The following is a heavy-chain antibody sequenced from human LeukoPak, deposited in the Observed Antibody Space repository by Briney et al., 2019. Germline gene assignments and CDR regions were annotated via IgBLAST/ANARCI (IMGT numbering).Heavy chain of an antibody. CDR2: IIPILGIA. CDR3: ARGGYGYPFDY. CDR1: GGTSSSYT. J-gene: IGHJ4*02. Sequence: GASVKVSCKASGGTSSSYTISWVRQAPGQGLEWMGRIIPILGIANYAQKFLGRVTITADKSTSTAYMELSSLRSEDTAVYYCARGGYGYPFDYWGQGTLVTVSS. V-gene: IGHV1-69*02. D-gene: IGHD5-18*01.